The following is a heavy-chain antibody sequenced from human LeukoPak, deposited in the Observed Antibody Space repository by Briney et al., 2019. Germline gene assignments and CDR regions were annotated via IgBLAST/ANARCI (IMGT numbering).Heavy chain of an antibody. D-gene: IGHD5-18*01. CDR2: LSGRGNST. V-gene: IGHV3-23*01. Sequence: PGGSLRLSCAASGFTFSSYSMNWVRQAPGKGLEWVSALSGRGNSTYYADSVKGRFTISRDNSKNTLYLQMNSLRAEDTAVYYCARGSVTTGPFGMDVWGQGTTVTVSS. CDR3: ARGSVTTGPFGMDV. CDR1: GFTFSSYS. J-gene: IGHJ6*02.